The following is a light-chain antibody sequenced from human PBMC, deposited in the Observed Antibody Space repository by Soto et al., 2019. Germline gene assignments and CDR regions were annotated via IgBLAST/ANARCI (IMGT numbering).Light chain of an antibody. Sequence: DVVMTQSPLSLPVTLGQPASISCRSSQSLVYSDGNTYLNWFQQRPGQSPRRLIYKVSNRDSGVPDRFSGSGSGTDFTLKISRVEAEDVGVYYCMQGNRWPLTFGGGTKVEIK. CDR2: KVS. CDR1: QSLVYSDGNTY. J-gene: IGKJ4*01. CDR3: MQGNRWPLT. V-gene: IGKV2-30*01.